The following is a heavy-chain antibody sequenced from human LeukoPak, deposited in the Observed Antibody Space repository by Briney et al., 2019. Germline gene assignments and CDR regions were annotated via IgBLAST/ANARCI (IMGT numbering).Heavy chain of an antibody. CDR2: IYYSGST. CDR3: ARRSSSGGDFDY. D-gene: IGHD6-6*01. Sequence: NPSETLSLTCTVSGGSISSSSYYWGWIRQPPGKGLEWIGSIYYSGSTYYNPSLKSRATISVDTSKNQFSLKLSSVTAADTAVYYCARRSSSGGDFDYWGQGTLVTVSS. J-gene: IGHJ4*02. V-gene: IGHV4-39*01. CDR1: GGSISSSSYY.